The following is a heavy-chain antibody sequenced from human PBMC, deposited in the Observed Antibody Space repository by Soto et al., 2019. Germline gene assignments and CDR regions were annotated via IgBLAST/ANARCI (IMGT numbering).Heavy chain of an antibody. D-gene: IGHD1-7*01. CDR2: ISSSSTYI. CDR3: ARVVTGTTPLRNFDY. CDR1: GFTFSSYT. J-gene: IGHJ4*02. V-gene: IGHV3-21*01. Sequence: GGSLRLSCAASGFTFSSYTMNWVRQAPGKGLEWVSSISSSSTYIYYADSLKGRFTISRDNAKNSLYLQMNSLRAEDTAVYCCARVVTGTTPLRNFDYWGQGTLVTVSS.